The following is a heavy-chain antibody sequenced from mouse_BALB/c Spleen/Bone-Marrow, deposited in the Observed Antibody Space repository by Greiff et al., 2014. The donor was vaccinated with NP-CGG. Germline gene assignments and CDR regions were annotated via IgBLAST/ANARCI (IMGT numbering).Heavy chain of an antibody. CDR3: TRGGNWDDFDV. V-gene: IGHV5-17*02. D-gene: IGHD4-1*01. CDR2: IRSGSSTI. J-gene: IGHJ1*01. CDR1: GFTVILSF. Sequence: EVQRVESGGGLVQPGGSRRLSCAASGFTVILSFTHTIHPTAYNAPPILAYIRSGSSTIFYVDTVKGRFTISRDNPKNTLFLQMTSLRSEDTAMYYCTRGGNWDDFDVWGAGTTVTVSS.